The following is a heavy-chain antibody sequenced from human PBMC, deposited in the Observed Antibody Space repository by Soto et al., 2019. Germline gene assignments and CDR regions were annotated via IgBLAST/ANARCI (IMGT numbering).Heavy chain of an antibody. CDR1: EYTFTSYT. V-gene: IGHV1-3*01. D-gene: IGHD4-4*01. CDR2: INCGNGNT. J-gene: IGHJ4*02. CDR3: ARELQGLDSVDS. Sequence: QVQVLQSGAEVKKPGASVKVSCKASEYTFTSYTMHWVRHAPGQRLEWMGGINCGNGNTKYSQKFQGRVTITRDTSASTAYMELISLRSDDTAVYYCARELQGLDSVDSLAQGTLVTVSS.